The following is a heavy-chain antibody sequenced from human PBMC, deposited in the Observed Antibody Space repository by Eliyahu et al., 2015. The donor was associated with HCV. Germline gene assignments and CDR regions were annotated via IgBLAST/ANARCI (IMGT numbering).Heavy chain of an antibody. Sequence: QVQLQESGPGLVKPSQTLSLTCTVSGGSISSGSYYWSWIRXPAGKGLEWIGRIYTSGSTNYNPSLKSRVTISVDTSKNQFSLKLSSVTAADTAVYYCARDRYNWNYWYFDLWGRGTLVTVSS. CDR2: IYTSGST. J-gene: IGHJ2*01. D-gene: IGHD1-20*01. CDR1: GGSISSGSYY. CDR3: ARDRYNWNYWYFDL. V-gene: IGHV4-61*02.